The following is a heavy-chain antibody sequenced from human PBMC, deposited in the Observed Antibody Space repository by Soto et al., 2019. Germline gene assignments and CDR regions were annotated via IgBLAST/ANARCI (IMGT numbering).Heavy chain of an antibody. J-gene: IGHJ5*02. Sequence: EVQLVESGGGLVQPGGSLRLSCAASGFTFSSYWMHWVRQAPGKGRGWVSRINSDGSSTSYADSVKGRFTISRDNAKNTLYLQMNSLRAEDTAVYYCARDRNYDFWSGFPGGFDPWGQGTLVTVSS. V-gene: IGHV3-74*01. CDR2: INSDGSST. D-gene: IGHD3-3*01. CDR3: ARDRNYDFWSGFPGGFDP. CDR1: GFTFSSYW.